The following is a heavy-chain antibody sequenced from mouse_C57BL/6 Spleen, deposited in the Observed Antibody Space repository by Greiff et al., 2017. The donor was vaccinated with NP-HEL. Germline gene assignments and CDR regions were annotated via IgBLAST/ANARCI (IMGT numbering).Heavy chain of an antibody. V-gene: IGHV1-55*01. J-gene: IGHJ4*01. CDR1: GYTFTSYW. CDR3: ARGFGKGAMDY. Sequence: VKLQQPGAELVKPGASVKMSCKASGYTFTSYWITWVKQRPGQGLEWIGVIYPGSGSTNYNEKFKSKATLTVDTSSSTAYMQLSSLTSEDSAVYYCARGFGKGAMDYWGQGTSFTVSS. CDR2: IYPGSGST. D-gene: IGHD4-1*01.